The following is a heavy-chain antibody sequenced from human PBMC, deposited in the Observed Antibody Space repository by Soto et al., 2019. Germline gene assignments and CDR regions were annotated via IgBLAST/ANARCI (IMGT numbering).Heavy chain of an antibody. V-gene: IGHV4-39*07. CDR1: GTAFSSSRYY. Sequence: PSETLSLPCTVSGTAFSSSRYYWGWIRQAPGKGLEWFGSIYYSGSTYYNPSLESRITISVDTSKNQFSLKLRSVAAADTSVYYCARGVGDGSNSAFDIWGQGTMVTVS. CDR3: ARGVGDGSNSAFDI. CDR2: IYYSGST. J-gene: IGHJ3*02. D-gene: IGHD3-3*01.